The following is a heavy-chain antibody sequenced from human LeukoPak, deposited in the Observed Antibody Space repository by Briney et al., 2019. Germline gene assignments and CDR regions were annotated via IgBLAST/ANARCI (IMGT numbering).Heavy chain of an antibody. D-gene: IGHD3-22*01. Sequence: SETLPLTCTVSGGSISSYYWSWIRQSPGKGLEWIGYIYYTETSYNPSLKSRVTISVDTSKNQFSLKLSSVTAADTAVYYCARTHYYDSSGYYWFDPWGQGTLVTVSS. CDR3: ARTHYYDSSGYYWFDP. CDR1: GGSISSYY. V-gene: IGHV4-59*01. CDR2: IYYTET. J-gene: IGHJ5*02.